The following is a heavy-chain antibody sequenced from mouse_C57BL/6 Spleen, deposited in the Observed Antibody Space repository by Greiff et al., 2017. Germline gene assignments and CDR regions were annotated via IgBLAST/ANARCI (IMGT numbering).Heavy chain of an antibody. Sequence: VQLQHPGAELVRPGSSVKLSCKASGYTFTSYWMHWVKQRPIQGLEWIGNIDPSDSETHYNQKFKDKATLTVDKSSSTAYMQLSSLTSEDSAVYYCARGDYGNYFDYWGQGTTLTVSS. V-gene: IGHV1-52*01. J-gene: IGHJ2*01. CDR3: ARGDYGNYFDY. CDR1: GYTFTSYW. CDR2: IDPSDSET. D-gene: IGHD2-1*01.